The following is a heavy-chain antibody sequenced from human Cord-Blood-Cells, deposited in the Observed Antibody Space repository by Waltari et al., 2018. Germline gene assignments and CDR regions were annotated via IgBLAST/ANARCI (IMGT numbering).Heavy chain of an antibody. CDR1: GYTFTGYY. V-gene: IGHV1-2*02. Sequence: QVQLVQCGAEVKKPGAPVEVSCKASGYTFTGYYLHWGRQAPGHGLEWMGWINPNSGGTNYAQKFQGRVTMTRDTSISTAYMELSRLRSDDTAVYYCARVGVAARPDAFDIWGQGTMVTVSS. J-gene: IGHJ3*02. D-gene: IGHD6-6*01. CDR3: ARVGVAARPDAFDI. CDR2: INPNSGGT.